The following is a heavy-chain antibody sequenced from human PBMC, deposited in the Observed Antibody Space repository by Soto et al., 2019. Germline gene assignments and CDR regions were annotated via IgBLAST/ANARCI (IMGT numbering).Heavy chain of an antibody. CDR2: ISGSGGST. CDR1: GFTFSSYA. V-gene: IGHV3-23*01. CDR3: AKDLRGSGSYSESNWFDP. J-gene: IGHJ5*02. D-gene: IGHD3-10*01. Sequence: GGSLRLSCAASGFTFSSYAMSWVRQAPGKGLEWVSAISGSGGSTYYADSVKGRFTTSRDNSKNTLYLQMNSLRAEDTAVYYCAKDLRGSGSYSESNWFDPWGQGTLVTVSS.